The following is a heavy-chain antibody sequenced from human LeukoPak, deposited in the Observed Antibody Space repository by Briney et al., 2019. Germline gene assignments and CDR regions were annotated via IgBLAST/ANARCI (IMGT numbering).Heavy chain of an antibody. J-gene: IGHJ2*01. Sequence: SQTLSLTCTVSDGSFSSGTYYWTWIRQPAGTGLEWIGRMYTSGSTNYNPSLKSRVTISIDTSKNHFSLNLSSVTAADTAVYYCARTHSSSSPYWYLDLWGRGTLVTVSS. D-gene: IGHD6-6*01. CDR1: DGSFSSGTYY. V-gene: IGHV4-61*02. CDR2: MYTSGST. CDR3: ARTHSSSSPYWYLDL.